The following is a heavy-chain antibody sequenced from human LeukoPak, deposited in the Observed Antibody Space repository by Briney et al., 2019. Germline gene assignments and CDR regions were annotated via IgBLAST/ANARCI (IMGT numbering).Heavy chain of an antibody. CDR3: ARHYYDFWSGLLDY. CDR1: GFTFSSYG. D-gene: IGHD3-3*01. J-gene: IGHJ4*02. V-gene: IGHV3-33*01. CDR2: IWYDGSNK. Sequence: PGGSLRLSCAASGFTFSSYGMHWVRQAPGKGLEWVAVIWYDGSNKYYADSVKGRFTISRDNSKNTLYLQMNSLRAEDTAVYYCARHYYDFWSGLLDYWGQGTLVTVSS.